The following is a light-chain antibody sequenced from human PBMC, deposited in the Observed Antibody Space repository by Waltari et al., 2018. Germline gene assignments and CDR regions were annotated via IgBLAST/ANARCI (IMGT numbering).Light chain of an antibody. V-gene: IGLV2-23*01. CDR2: EDN. CDR1: SSDVGSQNF. CDR3: CSYAGGSPRWV. Sequence: QSALTQPASVSGSPGQSITISCTESSSDVGSQNFVSWYQQHPGKAPKVMIYEDNKRPAGLSNRFSGSKSGNTASLTISGLQADDEADYYCCSYAGGSPRWVFGGGTKLTVL. J-gene: IGLJ3*02.